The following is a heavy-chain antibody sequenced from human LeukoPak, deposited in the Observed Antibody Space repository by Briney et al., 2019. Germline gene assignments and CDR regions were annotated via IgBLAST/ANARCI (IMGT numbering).Heavy chain of an antibody. CDR1: GLTFNNHA. CDR3: AKGCSGIYCLGYYYLDV. D-gene: IGHD1-26*01. J-gene: IGHJ6*03. V-gene: IGHV3-23*01. CDR2: ISGSGDST. Sequence: GGSLRLSCAASGLTFNNHAMSWVRQSPGKGLEWVAVISGSGDSTHYEESVKGRYTISRDNSKNTVHLQMSSLRAEDTAVYFCAKGCSGIYCLGYYYLDVWGKGTTVTVSS.